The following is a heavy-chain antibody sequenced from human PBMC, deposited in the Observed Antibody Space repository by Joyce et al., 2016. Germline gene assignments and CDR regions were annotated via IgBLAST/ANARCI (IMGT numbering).Heavy chain of an antibody. CDR3: ARGNDYDYWSGYESHYFDY. Sequence: QVQLQESGPGLVKPSETLSLSCTVSGGSISSYYWSWIRKPPGKGLELIGYINHSGRTNYNPSLKGRVTISVDASKNEFSLKMTSVTAADTAVYYCARGNDYDYWSGYESHYFDYWGQGTLVTVSS. CDR2: INHSGRT. CDR1: GGSISSYY. J-gene: IGHJ4*02. V-gene: IGHV4-59*01. D-gene: IGHD3-3*01.